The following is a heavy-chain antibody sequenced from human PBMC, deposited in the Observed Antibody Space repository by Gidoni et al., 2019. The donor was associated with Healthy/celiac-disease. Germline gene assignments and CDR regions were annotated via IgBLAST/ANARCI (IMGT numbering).Heavy chain of an antibody. Sequence: EVQLVESGGGLVQPGGSLKLSCAASGFTFSGSAMHLVRQASGKGLEWVGRIRSKANSYATAYAASVKGRFTISRDDSKNTAYLQMNSLKTEDTAVYYCTRPNHVDIVATISGTVRKARTEYYGMDVWGQGTTVTVSS. J-gene: IGHJ6*02. CDR1: GFTFSGSA. CDR2: IRSKANSYAT. V-gene: IGHV3-73*01. D-gene: IGHD5-12*01. CDR3: TRPNHVDIVATISGTVRKARTEYYGMDV.